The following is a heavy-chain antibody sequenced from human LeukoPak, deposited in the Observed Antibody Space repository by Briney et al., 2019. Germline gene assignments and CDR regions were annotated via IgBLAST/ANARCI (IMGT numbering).Heavy chain of an antibody. V-gene: IGHV3-23*01. Sequence: PGGSLRLSCAASGFTFSSYAMSWVRQAPGRGLEWVSAISGSGGSTYYADSVKGRFTISRDNSKNTLYLQMNSLRAEDTAVYYCAKDLGSGGSCYDGWGQGTLVTVSS. CDR2: ISGSGGST. CDR1: GFTFSSYA. CDR3: AKDLGSGGSCYDG. D-gene: IGHD2-15*01. J-gene: IGHJ4*02.